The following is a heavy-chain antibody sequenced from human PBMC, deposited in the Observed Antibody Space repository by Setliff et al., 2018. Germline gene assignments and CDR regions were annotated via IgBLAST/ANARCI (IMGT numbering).Heavy chain of an antibody. CDR2: ISNSGNSI. CDR3: AKDYQSDSGWDFDY. Sequence: GESLKISCAASAFSFSTYAMNWVRHTPGKGLEWISYISNSGNSIYYADSVKGRFTISRDNSKSTLYLQMSSLRAEDTAVYYCAKDYQSDSGWDFDYWGQGTLVTVSS. D-gene: IGHD6-19*01. CDR1: AFSFSTYA. J-gene: IGHJ4*02. V-gene: IGHV3-48*03.